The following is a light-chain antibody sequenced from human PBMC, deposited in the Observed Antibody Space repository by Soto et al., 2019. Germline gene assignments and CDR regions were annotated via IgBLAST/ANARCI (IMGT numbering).Light chain of an antibody. CDR2: LIS. Sequence: DVVMTQTPLSSPVTLGQPASISCRSSESLVHSDGRTYLSWLQQRPGQPPRLLLYLISNRFSGVPDRFSGSGEGTDFTLKISRVEAEDVGVYYCVQLTHFPWTFGQGTKVEIK. J-gene: IGKJ1*01. CDR1: ESLVHSDGRTY. V-gene: IGKV2-24*01. CDR3: VQLTHFPWT.